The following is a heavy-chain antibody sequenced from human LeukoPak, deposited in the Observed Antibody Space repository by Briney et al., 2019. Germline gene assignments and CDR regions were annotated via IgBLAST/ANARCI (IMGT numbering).Heavy chain of an antibody. J-gene: IGHJ5*02. CDR2: ISSSSSYI. V-gene: IGHV3-21*01. CDR3: ARGGEGYNWNWFDP. D-gene: IGHD1-1*01. Sequence: PGGSLRLSCAASGFTFSSYSMNWVRQAPGKGLEWVSSISSSSSYIYYADSVKGRFTISRDNAKNSLYLQMNSLRAEDTAVYYCARGGEGYNWNWFDPWGQGTLVTVSS. CDR1: GFTFSSYS.